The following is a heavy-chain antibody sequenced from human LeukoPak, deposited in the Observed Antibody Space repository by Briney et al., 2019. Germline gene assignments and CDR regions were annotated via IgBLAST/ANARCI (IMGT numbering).Heavy chain of an antibody. CDR1: GGSISSYY. CDR2: IYTSGST. D-gene: IGHD6-19*01. Sequence: SSETLSLTCTVSGGSISSYYWSWIRQPAGKGLEWIGRIYTSGSTNYNPSLKSRVTISVDTSKNQFSLKLSSVTAADTAVYYCAREGGKIAVAGYYFDYWGQGTLVTVSS. CDR3: AREGGKIAVAGYYFDY. V-gene: IGHV4-4*07. J-gene: IGHJ4*02.